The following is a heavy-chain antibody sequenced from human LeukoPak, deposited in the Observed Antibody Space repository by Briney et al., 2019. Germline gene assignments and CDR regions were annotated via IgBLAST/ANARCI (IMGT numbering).Heavy chain of an antibody. CDR1: GFTFSSYW. Sequence: PGGSLRLSCAASGFTFSSYWMHWVRQAPGKGLVWVSRINIDGTTTKYAGSVRGRFTISRDNPKNTLHLQMNSLRAEDTAVYYCARDRTMIVVAQEYYYYYYGMDVWGQGTTVTVSS. J-gene: IGHJ6*02. CDR2: INIDGTTT. D-gene: IGHD3-22*01. V-gene: IGHV3-74*03. CDR3: ARDRTMIVVAQEYYYYYYGMDV.